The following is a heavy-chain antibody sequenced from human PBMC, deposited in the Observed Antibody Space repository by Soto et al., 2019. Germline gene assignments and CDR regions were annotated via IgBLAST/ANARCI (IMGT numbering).Heavy chain of an antibody. CDR3: ARGYCSGDTCYHIDY. CDR2: ISPYNGNT. CDR1: GYTFTSYA. J-gene: IGHJ4*02. D-gene: IGHD2-15*01. V-gene: IGHV1-18*01. Sequence: ASVKVSCKASGYTFTSYAMHWVRQAPGQRLEWMGWISPYNGNTNYAQKFQGRVIMTTDTSTSTAHMELRSLRSDDTAVYFCARGYCSGDTCYHIDYWGQGTLVTVSS.